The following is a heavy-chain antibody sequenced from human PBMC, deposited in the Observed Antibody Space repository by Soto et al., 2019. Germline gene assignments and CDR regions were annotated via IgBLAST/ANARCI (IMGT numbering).Heavy chain of an antibody. CDR3: ARRENGSSSGPAPFDY. CDR2: IYYSGST. D-gene: IGHD6-19*01. V-gene: IGHV4-39*01. CDR1: GGSISSSSYY. J-gene: IGHJ4*02. Sequence: SETLSLTCTVSGGSISSSSYYWGWIRQPPGKGLEWIGSIYYSGSTYYNPSLKSRVTISVDTSKNQFSLKLSSVTAADTAVYYFARRENGSSSGPAPFDYWGQGTLVTVSS.